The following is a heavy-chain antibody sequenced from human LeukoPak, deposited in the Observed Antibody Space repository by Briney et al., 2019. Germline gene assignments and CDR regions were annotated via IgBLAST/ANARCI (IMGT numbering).Heavy chain of an antibody. V-gene: IGHV1-18*01. CDR1: GYTFTSYG. D-gene: IGHD3-10*01. Sequence: ASVKVSCKASGYTFTSYGISWVRQAPGQGLEWMGWISAYNGNTNYAQKLQGRVTMTTDTSTSTAYMELRSLRSDDTAVYYCARAAPMVRGAIGETNWFDPWGQGTLVIVSS. CDR2: ISAYNGNT. J-gene: IGHJ5*02. CDR3: ARAAPMVRGAIGETNWFDP.